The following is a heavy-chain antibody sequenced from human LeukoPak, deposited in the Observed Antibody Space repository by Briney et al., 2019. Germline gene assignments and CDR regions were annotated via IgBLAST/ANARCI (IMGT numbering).Heavy chain of an antibody. D-gene: IGHD3-9*01. J-gene: IGHJ4*02. Sequence: GGSLRLSCAASGFTFDDYGMSWVRQAPGKGLEWVAVMSFDGSHTYYADSVKGRFTISRDNSKNTLYLQMNSLRAEDTAVYYCAKERVDWRYFDYWGQGTLVTVSS. CDR3: AKERVDWRYFDY. CDR2: MSFDGSHT. V-gene: IGHV3-30*18. CDR1: GFTFDDYG.